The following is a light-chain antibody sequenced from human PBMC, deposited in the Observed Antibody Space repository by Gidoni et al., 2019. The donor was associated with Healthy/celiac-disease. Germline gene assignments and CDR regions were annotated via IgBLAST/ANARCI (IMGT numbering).Light chain of an antibody. CDR3: QQRRNWPPLFT. CDR1: QSVSSY. J-gene: IGKJ3*01. Sequence: EIVFTHSPATLSLSPGERATLPCSASQSVSSYLAWYQQKPGQAPRLLIYDAPNRATGIPARFSGSGSGTDFTLTISSLEPEDFAVYYCQQRRNWPPLFTFGHGTKVDIK. V-gene: IGKV3-11*01. CDR2: DAP.